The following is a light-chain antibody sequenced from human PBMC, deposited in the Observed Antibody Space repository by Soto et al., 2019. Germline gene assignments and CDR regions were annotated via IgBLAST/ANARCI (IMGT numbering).Light chain of an antibody. CDR1: SSDVGGYNS. J-gene: IGLJ1*01. CDR3: SSWTSSSSYV. Sequence: QSVLTQPASVSGSPGLSIAISCSGTSSDVGGYNSVSWYKQYPGKAPKLIIHDVTNQPSGVSDRFSGSKSGNTASLTISGLQAEDEADYYCSSWTSSSSYVFGSGTKVTVL. CDR2: DVT. V-gene: IGLV2-14*01.